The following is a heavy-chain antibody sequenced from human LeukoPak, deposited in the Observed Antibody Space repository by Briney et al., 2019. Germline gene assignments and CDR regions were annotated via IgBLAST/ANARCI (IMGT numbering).Heavy chain of an antibody. Sequence: SETLSLTCTVSGGSISSGGYSWSWIRQPPGKGLEWIGYIYHSGSTYYNPSLKSRVTISVDRSKSQFSLKLSSVTAADTAVYYCARDNGRTYFDYWGRGTLVTVSS. J-gene: IGHJ4*02. D-gene: IGHD1-14*01. V-gene: IGHV4-30-2*01. CDR2: IYHSGST. CDR1: GGSISSGGYS. CDR3: ARDNGRTYFDY.